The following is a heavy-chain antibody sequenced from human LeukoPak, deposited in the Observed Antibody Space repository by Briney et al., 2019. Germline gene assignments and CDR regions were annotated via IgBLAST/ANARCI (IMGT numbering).Heavy chain of an antibody. CDR3: AKDRIAAIGTSYHYYGMDV. J-gene: IGHJ6*02. CDR2: ISGSGGST. Sequence: QPGGSLRLSCAASGFTFSSYAMSWVRQAPGKGLEWVSAISGSGGSTYYADSVKGRFTISRGNSKSTLYLQVNSLRVEDTAVYFCAKDRIAAIGTSYHYYGMDVWGQGTTVTVSS. D-gene: IGHD6-13*01. V-gene: IGHV3-23*01. CDR1: GFTFSSYA.